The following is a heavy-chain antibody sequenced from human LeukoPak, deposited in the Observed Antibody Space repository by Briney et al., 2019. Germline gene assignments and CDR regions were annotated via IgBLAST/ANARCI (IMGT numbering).Heavy chain of an antibody. J-gene: IGHJ5*02. D-gene: IGHD5-18*01. Sequence: GASVKVSCKASGYTFTGYYMHWVRQAPGQGLEWVGWINPNSGGTNYAQKFQGRVTMTRDTSISTAYMELSRLRSDDTAVYYCAREESVAMVTSDWFDPWGQGTLVTVSS. CDR2: INPNSGGT. V-gene: IGHV1-2*02. CDR3: AREESVAMVTSDWFDP. CDR1: GYTFTGYY.